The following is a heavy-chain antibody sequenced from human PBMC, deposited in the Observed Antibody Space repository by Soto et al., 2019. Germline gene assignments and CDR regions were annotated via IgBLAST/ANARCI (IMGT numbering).Heavy chain of an antibody. Sequence: GGSLRLSCAASGFTFSSYAMSWVRQAPGKGLEWVSYISSSSSTIYYADSVKGRFTISRDNAKNSLYLQMNSLRDEDTAVYYCARVGRYYDSSGYPFDYWGQGTLVTVSS. CDR1: GFTFSSYA. V-gene: IGHV3-48*02. CDR2: ISSSSSTI. D-gene: IGHD3-22*01. J-gene: IGHJ4*02. CDR3: ARVGRYYDSSGYPFDY.